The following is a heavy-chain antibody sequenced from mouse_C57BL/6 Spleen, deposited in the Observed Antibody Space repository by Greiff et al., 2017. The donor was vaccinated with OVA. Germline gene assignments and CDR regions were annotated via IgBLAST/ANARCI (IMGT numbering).Heavy chain of an antibody. J-gene: IGHJ2*01. CDR2: IYPGDGDT. CDR1: GYAFSSSW. D-gene: IGHD3-3*01. CDR3: AREEGGLYYFDY. Sequence: QVQLQQSGPELVKPGASVKISCKASGYAFSSSWMNWVKQRPGKGLEWIGRIYPGDGDTNYNGKFKGKATLTADKSSSTAYMQLSSLTSEDSAVYFCAREEGGLYYFDYWGQGTTLTVSS. V-gene: IGHV1-82*01.